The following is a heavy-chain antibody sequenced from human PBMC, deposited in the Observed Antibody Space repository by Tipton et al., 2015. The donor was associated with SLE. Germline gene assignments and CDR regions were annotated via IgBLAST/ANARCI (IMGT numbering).Heavy chain of an antibody. D-gene: IGHD6-6*01. CDR2: INQVGSEQ. CDR3: ARDDPSSLDY. V-gene: IGHV3-7*03. CDR1: GFTFRIYW. J-gene: IGHJ4*02. Sequence: SLRLSCATSGFTFRIYWMTWVRQAPGKGLEWVASINQVGSEQHYVDSVKGRFTISRDNARDSLYLQMNTLRADDTAVYYCARDDPSSLDYWGPGTLVTVSS.